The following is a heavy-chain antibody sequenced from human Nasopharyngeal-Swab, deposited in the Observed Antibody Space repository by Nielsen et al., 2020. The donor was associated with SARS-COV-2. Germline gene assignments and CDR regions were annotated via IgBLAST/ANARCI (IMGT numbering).Heavy chain of an antibody. CDR3: ARQEEGDGPYWFDP. D-gene: IGHD3-16*01. J-gene: IGHJ5*02. CDR1: GGSISSSSYY. V-gene: IGHV4-39*01. Sequence: SETLSLTCTVSGGSISSSSYYWGWMRQPPGKGLEWIGSIYYSGSTYYNPSLKSRVTISVDTSKNQFSLKMSSVTAADTAVYYCARQEEGDGPYWFDPWGQGTLVTVSS. CDR2: IYYSGST.